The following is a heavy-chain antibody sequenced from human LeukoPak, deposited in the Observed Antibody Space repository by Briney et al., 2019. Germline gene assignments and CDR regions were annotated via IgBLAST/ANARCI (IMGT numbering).Heavy chain of an antibody. CDR2: IYYSGST. CDR1: GGPISSYY. Sequence: ASETLSLTCTVSGGPISSYYWSWIRQPPGKGLEWLGYIYYSGSTNYNPSLKSRVTISVDTSKNQFSLKLSSVTAADTAVYYCARGRMVYAPVDYWGQGTLVTVSS. D-gene: IGHD2-8*01. J-gene: IGHJ4*02. CDR3: ARGRMVYAPVDY. V-gene: IGHV4-59*01.